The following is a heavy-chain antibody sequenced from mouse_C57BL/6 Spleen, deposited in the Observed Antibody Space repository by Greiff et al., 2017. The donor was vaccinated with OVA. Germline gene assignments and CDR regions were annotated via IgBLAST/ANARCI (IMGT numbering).Heavy chain of an antibody. Sequence: VQLKQSGPELVKPGASVKISCKASGYTFTDYYMNWVKQSHGKSLEWIGDINPNNGGTSYNQKFKGKATLTVDKSSSTAYMELRSLTSEDSAVYYCARPGGSSFYYYAMDYWGQGTSVTVSS. J-gene: IGHJ4*01. CDR2: INPNNGGT. V-gene: IGHV1-26*01. CDR1: GYTFTDYY. CDR3: ARPGGSSFYYYAMDY. D-gene: IGHD1-1*01.